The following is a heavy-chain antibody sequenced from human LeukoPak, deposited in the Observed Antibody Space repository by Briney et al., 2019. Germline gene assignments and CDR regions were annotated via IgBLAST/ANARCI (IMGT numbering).Heavy chain of an antibody. CDR3: ARPYYYDSRIDP. D-gene: IGHD3-22*01. V-gene: IGHV4-30-4*08. Sequence: TLSLTCAVYGGSFSGYYWSWIRQPPGKGLEWIGYMYYSGSTYYNPSLKSRATISIDTSKNQSSLKLSSVTAADTAVYYCARPYYYDSRIDPWGQGTLVTVSS. J-gene: IGHJ5*02. CDR1: GGSFSGYY. CDR2: MYYSGST.